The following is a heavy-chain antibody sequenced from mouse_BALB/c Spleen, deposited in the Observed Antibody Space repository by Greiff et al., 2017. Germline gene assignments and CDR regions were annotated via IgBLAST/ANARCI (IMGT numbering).Heavy chain of an antibody. V-gene: IGHV14-3*02. Sequence: VQLQQSGAELVKPGASVKLSCTASGFNIKDTYMHWVKQRPEQGLEWIGRIDPANGNTKYDPKFQGKATITADTSSNTAYLQLSSLTSEDTAVYYCARGRYGNIHAMDYWGQGTSVTVSS. J-gene: IGHJ4*01. D-gene: IGHD2-10*02. CDR3: ARGRYGNIHAMDY. CDR1: GFNIKDTY. CDR2: IDPANGNT.